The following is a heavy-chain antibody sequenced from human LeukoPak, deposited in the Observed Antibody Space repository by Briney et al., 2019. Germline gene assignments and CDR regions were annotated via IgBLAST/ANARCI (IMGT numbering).Heavy chain of an antibody. Sequence: PSETLSLTCTVSGGSISSNYWTWIRQPPGKGLEWIGYIYYSGSTTYSPSLKSRVTISVDTSKNQFSLHLSSVTAADTAVYYCARAPQGGSSSRYYYYYYYINVWGKGTSVTISS. D-gene: IGHD3-10*01. CDR1: GGSISSNY. CDR2: IYYSGST. CDR3: ARAPQGGSSSRYYYYYYYINV. J-gene: IGHJ6*03. V-gene: IGHV4-59*08.